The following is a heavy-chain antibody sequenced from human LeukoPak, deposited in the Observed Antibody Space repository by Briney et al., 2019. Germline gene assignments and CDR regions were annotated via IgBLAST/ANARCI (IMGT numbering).Heavy chain of an antibody. CDR2: IYPGDSNP. J-gene: IGHJ3*02. Sequence: LQESPKISCKGPGYSFALFWNGWVRQMPGKGLEWMWIIYPGDSNPRYSPSFQGRVTIAADKSISTAYMQWSSLKASDTAMYYCAKLSYGSNSQGAFDIWGQGTMVTVSS. CDR1: GYSFALFW. V-gene: IGHV5-51*01. CDR3: AKLSYGSNSQGAFDI. D-gene: IGHD4-23*01.